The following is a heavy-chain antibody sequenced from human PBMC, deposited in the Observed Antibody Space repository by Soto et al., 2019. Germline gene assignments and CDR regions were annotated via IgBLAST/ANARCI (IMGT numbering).Heavy chain of an antibody. V-gene: IGHV3-73*01. D-gene: IGHD6-13*01. J-gene: IGHJ4*02. CDR2: IRSKAKSYAT. Sequence: TGGSLRLSCAASGFTFSGSAMHWVRQASGKGLEWVGRIRSKAKSYATVYAASVKGRFTISRDDSKNTAYLQMNSLKTEDTAVYYCTRLGIAAAGTDYWGQGTLVTVSS. CDR3: TRLGIAAAGTDY. CDR1: GFTFSGSA.